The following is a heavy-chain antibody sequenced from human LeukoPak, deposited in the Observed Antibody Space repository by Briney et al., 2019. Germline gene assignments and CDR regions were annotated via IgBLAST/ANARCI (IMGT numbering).Heavy chain of an antibody. CDR1: GGSISSGDYY. CDR3: AREHGIAAAGTNYYMDV. Sequence: PSQTLSLTCTVSGGSISSGDYYWSWIRQPPGKGLEWIGYIYYSGSTYHNPSLKSRVTISVDTSKNQFSLKLSSVTAADTAVYYCAREHGIAAAGTNYYMDVWGKGTTVTVSS. J-gene: IGHJ6*03. D-gene: IGHD6-13*01. CDR2: IYYSGST. V-gene: IGHV4-30-4*08.